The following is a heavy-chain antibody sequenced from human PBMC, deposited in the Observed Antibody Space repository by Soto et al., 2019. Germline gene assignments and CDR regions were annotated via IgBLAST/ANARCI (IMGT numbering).Heavy chain of an antibody. J-gene: IGHJ3*01. V-gene: IGHV4-30-4*01. CDR3: ARDVAHGYTENV. CDR2: IYDSGIT. D-gene: IGHD5-18*01. CDR1: GGSVGSGEYY. Sequence: QVQLQESGPGLVKPSQTLSLACTVSGGSVGSGEYYYSWIRQPPGKGLEWIGYIYDSGITNYTPSLTGRVTMSLDRSNNQVSLKLSSVTAADTAVYFCARDVAHGYTENVCVQGTMGTVSS.